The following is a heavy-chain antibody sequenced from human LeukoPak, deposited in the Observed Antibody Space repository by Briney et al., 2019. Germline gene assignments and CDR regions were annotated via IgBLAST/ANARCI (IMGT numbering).Heavy chain of an antibody. Sequence: ASVKASCKASGYTFTGYYMHWVRQAPGQGLEWMGRINPNSGGTNYAQKFQGRVTMTRDTSISTAYMELSRLRSDDTAVYYCARGGVVAANIDYWGQGTLVTVSS. CDR3: ARGGVVAANIDY. V-gene: IGHV1-2*06. CDR2: INPNSGGT. CDR1: GYTFTGYY. J-gene: IGHJ4*02. D-gene: IGHD2-15*01.